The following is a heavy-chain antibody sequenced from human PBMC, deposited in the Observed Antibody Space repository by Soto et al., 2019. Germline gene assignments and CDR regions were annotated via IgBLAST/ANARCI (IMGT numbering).Heavy chain of an antibody. J-gene: IGHJ5*01. V-gene: IGHV3-23*01. Sequence: GVSLTRSCERCGLTESRYRMTSDRQTPEKGLEWVSYLSGSDGTTYYADSVKGQFTISRDNSKSTLYLQMNSLRAEDTVVYYCAKDHGTYSPNWSHSWCQGTLVTVSS. CDR2: LSGSDGTT. D-gene: IGHD1-26*01. CDR3: AKDHGTYSPNWSHS. CDR1: GLTESRYR.